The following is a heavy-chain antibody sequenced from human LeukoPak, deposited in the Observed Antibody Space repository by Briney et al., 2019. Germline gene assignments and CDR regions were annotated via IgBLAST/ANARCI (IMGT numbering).Heavy chain of an antibody. CDR1: GYIFTTYY. Sequence: ASVKVSCKASGYIFTTYYMHWVRQAPGQGLEWMGIINPSGGSTSYAQKFQGRVTMTRDTSTSTVYMELSSLRSEDTAMYYCARFAAADPFDYWGQGTLVTVSS. D-gene: IGHD6-13*01. V-gene: IGHV1-46*01. J-gene: IGHJ4*02. CDR2: INPSGGST. CDR3: ARFAAADPFDY.